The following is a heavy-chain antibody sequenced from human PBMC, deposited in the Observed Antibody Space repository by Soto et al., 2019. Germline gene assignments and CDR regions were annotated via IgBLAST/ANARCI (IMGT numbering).Heavy chain of an antibody. J-gene: IGHJ1*01. CDR1: GGTFSSYA. V-gene: IGHV1-46*01. Sequence: ASVKVSCKASGGTFSSYAISWVRQAPGQGLEWMGIINPSGGSTSYAQKFQGRVTITRDTSTSTVYMELSSLRSEDTAVYYCARETECGSGGSCYPYFQHWGQGTLVTVSS. D-gene: IGHD2-15*01. CDR2: INPSGGST. CDR3: ARETECGSGGSCYPYFQH.